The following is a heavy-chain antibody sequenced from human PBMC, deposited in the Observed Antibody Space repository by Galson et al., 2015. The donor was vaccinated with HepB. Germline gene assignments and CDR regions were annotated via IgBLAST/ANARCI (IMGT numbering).Heavy chain of an antibody. J-gene: IGHJ4*02. Sequence: SETLSLTCTVSGGSIAGYYWSWIRQPPGKGLEWIGYVQNSGTTNYNPSLQSRVTISVDTSKNQFSLKISSVTAADTAVYYCARDGDGDNFSYWGQGTLVTVSS. D-gene: IGHD5-24*01. CDR2: VQNSGTT. CDR1: GGSIAGYY. CDR3: ARDGDGDNFSY. V-gene: IGHV4-59*01.